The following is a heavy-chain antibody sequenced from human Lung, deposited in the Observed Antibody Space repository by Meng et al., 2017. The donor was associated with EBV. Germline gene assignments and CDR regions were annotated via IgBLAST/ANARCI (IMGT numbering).Heavy chain of an antibody. CDR3: ARGTPGRSYSDY. D-gene: IGHD3-10*01. CDR1: DYTFAGYG. CDR2: LGAHDYDT. V-gene: IGHV1-18*01. Sequence: VYRVEFGDEVKKPGAEVQVSFKCSDYTFAGYGVSWVRQAPGQGLEWMAWLGAHDYDTSHAPKFQGRVTVTADRPTATAYMELRSLRSDDTAVYYCARGTPGRSYSDYWGPGTLVTVSS. J-gene: IGHJ4*02.